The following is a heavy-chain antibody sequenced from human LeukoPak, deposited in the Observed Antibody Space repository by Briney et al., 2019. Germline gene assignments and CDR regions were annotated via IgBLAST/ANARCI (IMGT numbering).Heavy chain of an antibody. D-gene: IGHD6-19*01. CDR1: GFTFSGYI. Sequence: PGGSLRLSCAASGFTFSGYIMNWVRQPPPKGLEGVSFISTSGNTIYYADSVKGRFTVSRDNAKNSLYLQMNSLRVEDTAVYYCARDQWLDYWGQGTLVTVSS. CDR2: ISTSGNTI. CDR3: ARDQWLDY. V-gene: IGHV3-48*04. J-gene: IGHJ4*02.